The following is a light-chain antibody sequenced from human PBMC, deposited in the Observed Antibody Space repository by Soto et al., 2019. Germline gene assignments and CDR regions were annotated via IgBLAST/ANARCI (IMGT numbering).Light chain of an antibody. J-gene: IGLJ1*01. CDR3: SSYTSSYTYV. Sequence: QSVLTQPASVSGSPGQSVTISCAGTSSDVGGYNFVSWYQQYPGKAPQLMIYDVSSRPSGVSNRFSGSKSGNTASLTISGLQAEDEADYYCSSYTSSYTYVFGTGTKVTVL. CDR2: DVS. CDR1: SSDVGGYNF. V-gene: IGLV2-14*03.